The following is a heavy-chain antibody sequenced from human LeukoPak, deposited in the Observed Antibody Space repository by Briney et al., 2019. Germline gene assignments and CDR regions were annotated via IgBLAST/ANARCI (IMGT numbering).Heavy chain of an antibody. J-gene: IGHJ3*02. D-gene: IGHD1-26*01. CDR1: GFTVSSNY. V-gene: IGHV3-53*04. CDR2: IYSGGST. CDR3: ARGGSYLSAFDI. Sequence: QPGGSLRLSCAASGFTVSSNYMSWVRQAPGKGLEWVSIIYSGGSTFYGASVKGRFTISRYNSKNTLYLQVNSLRAEDAAVYYCARGGSYLSAFDIWGQGTMVTVSS.